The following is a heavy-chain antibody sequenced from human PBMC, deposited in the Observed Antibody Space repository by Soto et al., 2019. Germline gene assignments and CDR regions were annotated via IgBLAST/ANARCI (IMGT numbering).Heavy chain of an antibody. J-gene: IGHJ6*02. V-gene: IGHV4-39*02. CDR2: IYYSGST. D-gene: IGHD2-15*01. Sequence: SETLSLTCTVSGGSISSSSYYWGWIRQPPGKGLEWIGSIYYSGSTYYNPSLKSRVTISVDTSKNQFSLKLSSVTAADTAVYYCARDGVAGLYLSSYYGMDVWGQGTTVTVSS. CDR1: GGSISSSSYY. CDR3: ARDGVAGLYLSSYYGMDV.